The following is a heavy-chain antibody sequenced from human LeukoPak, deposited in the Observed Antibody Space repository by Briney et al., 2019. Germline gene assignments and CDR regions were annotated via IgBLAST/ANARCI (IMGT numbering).Heavy chain of an antibody. CDR1: GGSISSYF. D-gene: IGHD2-21*01. CDR2: INESGET. J-gene: IGHJ5*02. CDR3: ARVLGIAVVAGATEDNCFDP. Sequence: KPSETLSLTCGVSGGSISSYFWTWIRQSPAKGLEWIGEINESGETDYNPSLKSRAKISIDTSRGQFYLTLRSVTAADAAMYYCARVLGIAVVAGATEDNCFDPWGQGILVTVSS. V-gene: IGHV4-34*01.